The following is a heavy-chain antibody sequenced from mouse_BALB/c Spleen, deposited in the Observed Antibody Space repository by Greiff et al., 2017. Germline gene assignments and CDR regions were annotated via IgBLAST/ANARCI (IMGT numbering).Heavy chain of an antibody. Sequence: EVMLVESGGGLVKPGGSLKLSCAASGFTFSSYAMSWVRQTPEKRLEWVASISSGGSTYYPDSVKGRFTISRDNARNIVYLKMSSLRSEDTAMYYCARDRDYSYAMDYWGQGTSVTVSS. V-gene: IGHV5-6-5*01. D-gene: IGHD1-1*01. CDR2: ISSGGST. CDR3: ARDRDYSYAMDY. J-gene: IGHJ4*01. CDR1: GFTFSSYA.